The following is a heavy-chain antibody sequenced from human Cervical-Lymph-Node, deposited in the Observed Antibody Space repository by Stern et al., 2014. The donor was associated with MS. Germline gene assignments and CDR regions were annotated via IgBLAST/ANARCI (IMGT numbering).Heavy chain of an antibody. V-gene: IGHV3-74*02. CDR1: GFTFSNYW. D-gene: IGHD4-23*01. J-gene: IGHJ6*02. Sequence: VQLVQSGGGVVQPGGSLRLSCAASGFTFSNYWMHWVRPAPGRGLVWVSRIKYDATGLSYADSVKGRFTISRDNAKNPLYLQMNSLRVEDTAVYYCVRVGGFVGSYYNSGMDVWGQGTAVTVSS. CDR3: VRVGGFVGSYYNSGMDV. CDR2: IKYDATGL.